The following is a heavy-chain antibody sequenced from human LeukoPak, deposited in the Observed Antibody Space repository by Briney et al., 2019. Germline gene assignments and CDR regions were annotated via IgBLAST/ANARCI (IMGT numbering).Heavy chain of an antibody. Sequence: GGSLRLSCAASGFTVSSNYMSWVRQAPGKGLEWVSVIYSGGSTYYADSVKGRFTISRDNSKNTLYLQMNSLRAEDTAVYYCARAPITIFGVVIMIFDYWGQGTLVTVSS. J-gene: IGHJ4*02. CDR3: ARAPITIFGVVIMIFDY. D-gene: IGHD3-3*01. CDR1: GFTVSSNY. CDR2: IYSGGST. V-gene: IGHV3-66*02.